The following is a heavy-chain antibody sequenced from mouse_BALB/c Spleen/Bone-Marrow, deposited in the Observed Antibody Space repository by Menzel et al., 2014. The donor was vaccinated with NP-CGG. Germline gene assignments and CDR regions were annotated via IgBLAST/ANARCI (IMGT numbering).Heavy chain of an antibody. CDR2: INPGSGGA. CDR1: GYAFTNYW. D-gene: IGHD2-4*01. V-gene: IGHV1-54*01. Sequence: VQLQQSGAELVRPGTSVKVSCKASGYAFTNYWIEWVKQRPGQGPEWIGVINPGSGGANYNEKFKGKATLTADKSSSTAYMQLYSLTSDDSAVYFCARDGRITTEGFAYWGQGTLVTVSA. CDR3: ARDGRITTEGFAY. J-gene: IGHJ3*01.